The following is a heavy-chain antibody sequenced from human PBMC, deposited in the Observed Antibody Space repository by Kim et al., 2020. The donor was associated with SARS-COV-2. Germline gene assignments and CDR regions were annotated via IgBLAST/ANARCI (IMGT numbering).Heavy chain of an antibody. V-gene: IGHV3-30*04. CDR1: GFTFSSYA. J-gene: IGHJ6*02. D-gene: IGHD3-10*01. CDR3: ARVVAGIDRGLYYYYYGMDV. CDR2: ISYDGSNK. Sequence: GGSLRLSCAASGFTFSSYAMHWVRQAPGKGLEWVAVISYDGSNKYYADSVKGRFTISRDNSKNTLYLQMNSLRAEDTAVYYCARVVAGIDRGLYYYYYGMDVWGQGTTVTVSS.